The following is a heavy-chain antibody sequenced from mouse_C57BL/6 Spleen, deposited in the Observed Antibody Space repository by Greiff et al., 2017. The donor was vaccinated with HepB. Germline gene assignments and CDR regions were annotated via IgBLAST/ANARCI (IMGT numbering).Heavy chain of an antibody. V-gene: IGHV1-64*01. CDR2: IHPNSGST. J-gene: IGHJ3*01. Sequence: QVQLQQSGAELVKPGASVKLSCKASGYTFTSYWMHWVKQRPGQGLEWIGMIHPNSGSTNYNEKFKSKATLTVDKSSSTAYMQLSSLTSEDSAVYYCARGGQAQGFAYWGQGTLVTVSA. CDR1: GYTFTSYW. CDR3: ARGGQAQGFAY.